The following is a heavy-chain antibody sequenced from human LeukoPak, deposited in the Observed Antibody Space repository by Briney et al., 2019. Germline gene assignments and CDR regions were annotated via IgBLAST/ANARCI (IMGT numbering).Heavy chain of an antibody. Sequence: GGSLRLSCAASVFTFSSYSMNWVRQAPGKGLEWVSSISSSSSYIYYADSVKGRFTISRDNAKNSLYLQMNSLRAEDTAAYYCARDRTPDCSSTSCYVGYYYYGMDVWGQGTTVTVSS. CDR2: ISSSSSYI. J-gene: IGHJ6*02. CDR3: ARDRTPDCSSTSCYVGYYYYGMDV. CDR1: VFTFSSYS. D-gene: IGHD2-2*01. V-gene: IGHV3-21*01.